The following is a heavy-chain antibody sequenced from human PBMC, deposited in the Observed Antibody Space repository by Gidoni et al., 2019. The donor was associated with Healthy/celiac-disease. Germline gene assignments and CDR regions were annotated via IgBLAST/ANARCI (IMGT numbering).Heavy chain of an antibody. CDR2: INHSGNT. D-gene: IGHD1-26*01. CDR1: GGSFSGYY. V-gene: IGHV4-34*01. J-gene: IGHJ4*02. Sequence: QVQLQQWGAGLLKPSETLSLTCAVHGGSFSGYYWSWIRQPPGKGLEWIGEINHSGNTNYNPSLKSRVTISVDTSKNQFSLKLSSVTAADTAVYYCARGVSGSYGPDYWGQGTLVTVSS. CDR3: ARGVSGSYGPDY.